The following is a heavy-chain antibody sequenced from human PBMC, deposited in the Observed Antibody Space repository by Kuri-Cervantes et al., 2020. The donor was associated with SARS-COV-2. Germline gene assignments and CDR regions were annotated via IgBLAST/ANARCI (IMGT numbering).Heavy chain of an antibody. J-gene: IGHJ5*02. CDR1: DDSISTNYY. D-gene: IGHD2-2*03. V-gene: IGHV4-38-2*02. CDR2: IHHSGNT. CDR3: ARVGYCFGTRCVTYFDP. Sequence: SETLSLTCTVSDDSISTNYYWGWIRQPPGKGLEWIGIIHHSGNTHYNSSLMSRVTMSVDTFKNQFSLNLRSLTAADTAIYYCARVGYCFGTRCVTYFDPWGQGTLVTVSS.